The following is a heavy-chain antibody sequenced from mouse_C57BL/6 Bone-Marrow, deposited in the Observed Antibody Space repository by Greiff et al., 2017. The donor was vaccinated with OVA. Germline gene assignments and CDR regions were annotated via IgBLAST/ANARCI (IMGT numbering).Heavy chain of an antibody. CDR1: GFTFSSYG. V-gene: IGHV5-6*01. Sequence: EVHLVESGGDLVKPGGSLKLSCAASGFTFSSYGMSWVRQTPDKRLEWVATISSGGSYTYYPDSVKGRFTISRDNAKNTLYLQMSSLKSEDTAMYYCARYDGYYVGYAMDYWGQGTSVTVSS. J-gene: IGHJ4*01. CDR2: ISSGGSYT. CDR3: ARYDGYYVGYAMDY. D-gene: IGHD2-3*01.